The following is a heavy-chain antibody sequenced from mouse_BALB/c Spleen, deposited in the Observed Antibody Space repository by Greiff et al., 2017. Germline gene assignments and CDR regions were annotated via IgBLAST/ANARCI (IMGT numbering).Heavy chain of an antibody. Sequence: EVQLQQSGPELVKPGASVKISCKASGYTFTDYNMHWVKQSHGKSLEWIGYIYPYNGGTGYNQKFKSKATLTVDNSSSTAYMELRSLTSEDSAVYYCALYDDYFDYWGQGTTLTVSS. D-gene: IGHD2-12*01. V-gene: IGHV1S29*02. CDR1: GYTFTDYN. J-gene: IGHJ2*01. CDR3: ALYDDYFDY. CDR2: IYPYNGGT.